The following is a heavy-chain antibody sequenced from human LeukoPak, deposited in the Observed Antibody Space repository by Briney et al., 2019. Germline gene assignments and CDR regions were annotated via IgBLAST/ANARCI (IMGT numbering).Heavy chain of an antibody. D-gene: IGHD5-18*01. Sequence: ASVKASCKASGGTFSSYAISWVRQAPGQGLEWMGRINPNSGGTNYAQKFQGRVIMTRDTSISTAYMELSRLRSDDTAVYYCARDNSYMDIRPFDYWGQGTLVTVSS. V-gene: IGHV1-2*06. CDR2: INPNSGGT. J-gene: IGHJ4*02. CDR3: ARDNSYMDIRPFDY. CDR1: GGTFSSYA.